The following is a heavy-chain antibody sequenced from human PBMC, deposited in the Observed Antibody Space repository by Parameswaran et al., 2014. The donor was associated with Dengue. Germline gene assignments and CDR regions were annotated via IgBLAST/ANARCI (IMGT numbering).Heavy chain of an antibody. CDR3: AKFDYDQFGCVDY. V-gene: IGHV3-23*01. J-gene: IGHJ4*02. Sequence: RWIRQPPGKGLEWVSAISGSGGSTYYADSVKGRFTISRDNSKNTLYLQMNSLRAEDTAVYYCAKFDYDQFGCVDYWGQGTLVTVSS. D-gene: IGHD3-3*01. CDR2: ISGSGGST.